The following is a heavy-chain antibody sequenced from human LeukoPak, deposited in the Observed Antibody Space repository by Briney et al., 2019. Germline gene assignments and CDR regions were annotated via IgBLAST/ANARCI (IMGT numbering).Heavy chain of an antibody. CDR2: IYPGDSDT. CDR3: ARHEGRTGYSYGH. D-gene: IGHD5-18*01. J-gene: IGHJ4*02. CDR1: GYSFTSYW. Sequence: GESLQIASNGSGYSFTSYWIGWVRQMPGKGREWMGIIYPGDSDTRYSPSFQGQVTTSADKSTSTAYLQWSSLKASDTAMYYCARHEGRTGYSYGHWGQGTLVTVSS. V-gene: IGHV5-51*01.